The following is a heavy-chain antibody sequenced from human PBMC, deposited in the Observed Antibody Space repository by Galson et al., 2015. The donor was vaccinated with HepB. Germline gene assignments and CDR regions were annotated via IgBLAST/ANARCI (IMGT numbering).Heavy chain of an antibody. Sequence: SVKVSCKASGGTFSSYTISWVRQAPGQGLEWMGRIIPIFGTANYAQKFQGRVTITADESTSTAYMELSSLRSEDTAVYYCASVAAGRRFSFDPWGQGTLVTVSS. CDR1: GGTFSSYT. D-gene: IGHD6-13*01. J-gene: IGHJ5*02. CDR3: ASVAAGRRFSFDP. CDR2: IIPIFGTA. V-gene: IGHV1-69*13.